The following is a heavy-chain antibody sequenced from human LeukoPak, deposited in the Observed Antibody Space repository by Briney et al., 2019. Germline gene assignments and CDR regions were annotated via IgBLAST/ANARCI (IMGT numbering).Heavy chain of an antibody. CDR1: GFTFSRYS. Sequence: PGGSLRLSCAASGFTFSRYSMNWVRQAPGKWLEWVSSISSSSSYIYYADSVKGRFTISRDNAKNSLYLQMNSLRAEDTAVYYCARQTYYYDSTPLGYWGQGTLVTVSS. CDR2: ISSSSSYI. CDR3: ARQTYYYDSTPLGY. J-gene: IGHJ4*02. D-gene: IGHD3-22*01. V-gene: IGHV3-21*01.